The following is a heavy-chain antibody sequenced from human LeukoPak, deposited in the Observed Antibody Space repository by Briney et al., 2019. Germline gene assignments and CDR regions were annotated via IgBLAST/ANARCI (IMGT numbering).Heavy chain of an antibody. Sequence: GGSLRLSCAASGFTFDDYAMHWVRQAPGKGLEWVSLISWDGGSTYYADSVKGRFTISRDNSKNSLYLQMNSLRAEDTALYYCAKDGGEVRGGKQSYYYYYYMDVWGKGTTVTVSS. D-gene: IGHD3-10*01. CDR1: GFTFDDYA. V-gene: IGHV3-43D*03. CDR2: ISWDGGST. J-gene: IGHJ6*03. CDR3: AKDGGEVRGGKQSYYYYYYMDV.